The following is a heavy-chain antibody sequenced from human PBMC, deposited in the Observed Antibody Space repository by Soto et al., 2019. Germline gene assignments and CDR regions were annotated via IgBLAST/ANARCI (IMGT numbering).Heavy chain of an antibody. J-gene: IGHJ4*02. CDR1: GDSISNYY. CDR2: IYHSGNT. CDR3: ARDQGIASSGPFDY. Sequence: SETLSLTCTVSGDSISNYYWSWIRQAPGKGLEWIGFIYHSGNTNYNPSPKSRVTMSIDTSKSQFSLKLNSVTAADTAVYYCARDQGIASSGPFDYWGPGTLVTVSS. D-gene: IGHD6-13*01. V-gene: IGHV4-59*01.